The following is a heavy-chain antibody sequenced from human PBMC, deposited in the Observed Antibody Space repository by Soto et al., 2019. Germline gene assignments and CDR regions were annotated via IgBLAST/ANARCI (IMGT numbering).Heavy chain of an antibody. Sequence: SETLSLTSAVYGGSFRGYWWSWIRQSPGKGLEGIGEINQSGDTNYNPSLKSRIIISVDTSKKQFSLNLRSVTAADTAVYYCARVRRGIIMARNYYKGMDVWGQGTTVTVSS. CDR1: GGSFRGYW. J-gene: IGHJ6*02. CDR3: ARVRRGIIMARNYYKGMDV. D-gene: IGHD3-10*01. V-gene: IGHV4-34*01. CDR2: INQSGDT.